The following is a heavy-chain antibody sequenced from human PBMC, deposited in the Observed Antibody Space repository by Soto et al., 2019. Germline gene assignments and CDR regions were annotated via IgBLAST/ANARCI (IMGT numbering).Heavy chain of an antibody. D-gene: IGHD5-12*01. CDR3: ASLGDGYPGY. J-gene: IGHJ4*02. V-gene: IGHV5-51*01. CDR2: IFPGDSDT. Sequence: PGESLKISCKASGYTFTRQWLGWVRQMSGKGLEWMGIIFPGDSDTRYSPSFQGQVTISADKSISTAYLQWSSLKASDTAMYYCASLGDGYPGYWGQGTLVTVSS. CDR1: GYTFTRQW.